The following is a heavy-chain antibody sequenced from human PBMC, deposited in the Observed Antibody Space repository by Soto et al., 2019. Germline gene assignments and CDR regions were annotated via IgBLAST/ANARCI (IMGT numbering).Heavy chain of an antibody. CDR3: AREYTPMAYNWFDP. V-gene: IGHV4-59*01. J-gene: IGHJ5*02. Sequence: TLSLTFTVSGGSISSYYWSWIRQPPGKGLEWIGYIYYNGSTNYNPSLKSRVTISVDTSKNQFSLKLRSVTAADTAVYYCAREYTPMAYNWFDPWGQGTLVTVSS. CDR2: IYYNGST. CDR1: GGSISSYY. D-gene: IGHD5-18*01.